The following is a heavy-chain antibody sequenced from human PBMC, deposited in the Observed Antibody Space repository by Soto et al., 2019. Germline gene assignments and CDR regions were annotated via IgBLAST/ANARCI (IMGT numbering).Heavy chain of an antibody. CDR3: AKHGSYYVDSFVYSDAFDL. CDR1: HGFNNSSNNY. J-gene: IGHJ3*01. D-gene: IGHD3-16*01. CDR2: VFYSGSS. V-gene: IGHV4-39*01. Sequence: QLQLQEPGPGLVKPSETLSLTCSVSHGFNNSSNNYWGWIRQSPGKGLEWIGSVFYSGSSYYNPSLTSGVSTYVDTSRKRFALRLTSVTAAYTSVYYCAKHGSYYVDSFVYSDAFDLWGQGTLVTVSS.